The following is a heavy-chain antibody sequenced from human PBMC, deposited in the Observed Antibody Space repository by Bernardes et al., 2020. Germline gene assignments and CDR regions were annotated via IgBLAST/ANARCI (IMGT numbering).Heavy chain of an antibody. J-gene: IGHJ4*01. Sequence: GGSLRLSCEASGFAFSTYAMHWVRQAPGKGLEWVAVISYDGTNKYYADSVKGRLTISRDNSKNTLFLQMDSLRPEDTAVYYCARGRRIVVPAYCNFWGQGTLVTVSS. CDR2: ISYDGTNK. D-gene: IGHD2-2*01. CDR3: ARGRRIVVPAYCNF. V-gene: IGHV3-30*01. CDR1: GFAFSTYA.